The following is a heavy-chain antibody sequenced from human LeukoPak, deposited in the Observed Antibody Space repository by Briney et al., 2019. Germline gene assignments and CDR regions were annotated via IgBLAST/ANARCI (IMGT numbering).Heavy chain of an antibody. CDR2: ISSSGGST. CDR3: AKREYGSSWYTLGY. D-gene: IGHD6-13*01. V-gene: IGHV3-23*01. J-gene: IGHJ4*02. CDR1: GFTFSNYA. Sequence: LGGSLRLSCAASGFTFSNYAMTWVRQAPGKGLEWVSAISSSGGSTYYADSVKGRFTISRDNSKNTLYLQMNSLRAEDTAVYYCAKREYGSSWYTLGYWGQGTLVTVSS.